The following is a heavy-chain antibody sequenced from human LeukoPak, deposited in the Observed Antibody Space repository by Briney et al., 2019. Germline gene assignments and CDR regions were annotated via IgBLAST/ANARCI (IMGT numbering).Heavy chain of an antibody. J-gene: IGHJ4*02. CDR2: IRQDGSEK. CDR1: GFSFGRHW. V-gene: IGHV3-7*03. Sequence: GGSLRLSCAASGFSFGRHWMNWVRQAPGKGLEWVANIRQDGSEKNYVDSVKGRFTISRDNAKNSLFLQMDSLRAEDTAVYYCAGGARWLIDYWGQGTLVTVSS. CDR3: AGGARWLIDY. D-gene: IGHD3-16*01.